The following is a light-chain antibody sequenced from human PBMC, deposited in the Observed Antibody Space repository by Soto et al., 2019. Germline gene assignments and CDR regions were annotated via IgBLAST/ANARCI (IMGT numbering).Light chain of an antibody. V-gene: IGLV1-40*01. CDR2: GDT. CDR3: QSYDSSLSGSV. Sequence: QSVLTQPPSVSGAPGQRVTISCTGSNSNIGAGFDVHWYQQFPGTAPKLLIYGDTNRPSGVPDRFSGSNSGTSASLAITGLQAEDESDYYCQSYDSSLSGSVFGGGTKLTVL. CDR1: NSNIGAGFD. J-gene: IGLJ3*02.